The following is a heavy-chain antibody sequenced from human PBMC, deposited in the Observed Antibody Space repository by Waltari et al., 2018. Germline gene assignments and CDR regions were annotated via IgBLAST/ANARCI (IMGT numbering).Heavy chain of an antibody. D-gene: IGHD2-21*01. CDR1: GFTFSSYS. J-gene: IGHJ1*01. CDR2: ISSSSSYI. V-gene: IGHV3-21*01. CDR3: ARAGIAITYFQH. Sequence: EVQLVESGGGLVKPGGSLRLSCAASGFTFSSYSMNWVRQAPGKGLEWVSSISSSSSYIYYADSVKGRFTISRDNAKNSLYLQMNSLRAEDTAVYYCARAGIAITYFQHWGQGTLVTVSS.